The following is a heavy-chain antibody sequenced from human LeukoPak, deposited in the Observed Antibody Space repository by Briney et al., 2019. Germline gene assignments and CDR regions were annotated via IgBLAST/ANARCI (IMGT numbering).Heavy chain of an antibody. J-gene: IGHJ3*02. CDR2: INPNSGGT. Sequence: ASVKVSCKASGYTFTGYYMHWVRQAPGQGLEWMGWINPNSGGTNYAQKFQGWVTMTRDTSISTAYMELSRLRSDDTAVYYCATLPDYCGGDCYSPGDAFDIWGQGTMVTVSS. CDR3: ATLPDYCGGDCYSPGDAFDI. D-gene: IGHD2-21*02. CDR1: GYTFTGYY. V-gene: IGHV1-2*04.